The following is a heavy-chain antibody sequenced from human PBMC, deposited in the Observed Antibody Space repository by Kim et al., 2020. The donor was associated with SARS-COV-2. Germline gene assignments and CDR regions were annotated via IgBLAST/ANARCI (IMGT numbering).Heavy chain of an antibody. D-gene: IGHD2-2*01. J-gene: IGHJ4*02. V-gene: IGHV1-2*02. CDR3: ARVKIVVVPTANFWGY. Sequence: ASVKVSCKASGYTFTDYYIHWVRQAPGQGLEWMGWINPNSGGTIYAQRFQGRVTMTSDTSISTAYMELSGLRSDDTAVYYCARVKIVVVPTANFWGYWGQGTLVTVSS. CDR2: INPNSGGT. CDR1: GYTFTDYY.